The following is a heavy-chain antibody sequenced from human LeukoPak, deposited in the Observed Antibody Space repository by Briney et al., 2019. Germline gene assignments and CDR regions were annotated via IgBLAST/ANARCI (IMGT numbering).Heavy chain of an antibody. CDR2: IWYDGSNK. Sequence: GGSLRLSCAASGFTFSSYGMHWVRQAPGKGLEWVAVIWYDGSNKYYADSVKGRFTISRDNSKNTLYLQMNSLRAEDTAVYYCARSQSSSLIDYWGQGTLVTVSS. D-gene: IGHD6-13*01. J-gene: IGHJ4*02. V-gene: IGHV3-33*01. CDR1: GFTFSSYG. CDR3: ARSQSSSLIDY.